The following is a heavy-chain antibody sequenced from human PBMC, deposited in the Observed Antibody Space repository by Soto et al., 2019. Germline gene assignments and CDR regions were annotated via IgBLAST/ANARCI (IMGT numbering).Heavy chain of an antibody. D-gene: IGHD4-17*01. CDR3: ATMGTPVTGLYYFDY. CDR2: ISYSGTT. J-gene: IGHJ4*02. Sequence: QVQLQESGPGLVKPSQTLSLTCTVSGGSISSGNYYWSWIRQPPGKGLEWIGFISYSGTTHYSASLRSRVSISVDPSKNQCSLDLSSVTAADTAVYYCATMGTPVTGLYYFDYWGQGTLVTVSS. V-gene: IGHV4-30-4*01. CDR1: GGSISSGNYY.